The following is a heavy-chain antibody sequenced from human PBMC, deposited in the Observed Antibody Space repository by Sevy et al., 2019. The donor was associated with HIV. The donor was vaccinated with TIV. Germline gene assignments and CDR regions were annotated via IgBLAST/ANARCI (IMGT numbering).Heavy chain of an antibody. V-gene: IGHV4-61*01. CDR3: ARGYSSGWYYFDY. CDR1: GGSVSSGSYY. Sequence: SESLSLIYTVSGGSVSSGSYYWSWIRQPPGKVLEWIGYIYYSGSTNYNPSLKSRVTISVDTSKNQFSLKLSSVTAADTAVYYCARGYSSGWYYFDYWGQGTLVTVSS. CDR2: IYYSGST. D-gene: IGHD6-19*01. J-gene: IGHJ4*02.